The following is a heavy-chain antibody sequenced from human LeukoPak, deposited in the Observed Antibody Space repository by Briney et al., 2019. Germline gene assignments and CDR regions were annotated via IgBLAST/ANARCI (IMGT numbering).Heavy chain of an antibody. CDR1: GGSISSYY. Sequence: PSGTLSLTCTVSGGSISSYYWSWIRQSPGKGLEWIGYIYYSGSTNYNPSLKSRVTISIDTSKNQFSLKLSSVTAADTAVYYCVGAKQWLSFDIWGQGTMVSVSS. CDR2: IYYSGST. J-gene: IGHJ3*02. CDR3: VGAKQWLSFDI. D-gene: IGHD3-22*01. V-gene: IGHV4-59*08.